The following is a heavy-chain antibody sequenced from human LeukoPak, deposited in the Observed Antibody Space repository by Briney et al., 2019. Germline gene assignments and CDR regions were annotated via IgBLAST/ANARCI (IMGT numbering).Heavy chain of an antibody. J-gene: IGHJ6*02. V-gene: IGHV1-2*04. D-gene: IGHD2-15*01. CDR1: GYTFTGYY. CDR2: INPNSGGT. Sequence: GASVKVSCKASGYTFTGYYMHWVRQAPGQGLEWMGWINPNSGGTNYAQKFQGWVTMTRDTSISTAYMELSRLRSDDTAVYYSARVGFATQYYYYYGMDVWGQGTTVTVSS. CDR3: ARVGFATQYYYYYGMDV.